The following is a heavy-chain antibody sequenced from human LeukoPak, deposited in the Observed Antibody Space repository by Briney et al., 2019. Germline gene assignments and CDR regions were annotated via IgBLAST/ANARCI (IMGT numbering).Heavy chain of an antibody. CDR1: GFTFSSYG. Sequence: GRSLRLSCAASGFTFSSYGMHWVRQAPGKGLEWVAVISYDGGNKYYADSVKGRFTISRDNSKNTLYLQMNSLRAEDTAIYYCAKNGDRGAYCTGGTCYPYFYYYMDVWGKGTTVTI. V-gene: IGHV3-30*18. J-gene: IGHJ6*03. CDR2: ISYDGGNK. D-gene: IGHD2-15*01. CDR3: AKNGDRGAYCTGGTCYPYFYYYMDV.